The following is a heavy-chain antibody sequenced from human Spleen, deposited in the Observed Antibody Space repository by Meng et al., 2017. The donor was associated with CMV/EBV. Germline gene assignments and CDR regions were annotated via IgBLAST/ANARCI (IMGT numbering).Heavy chain of an antibody. D-gene: IGHD2-8*01. CDR1: GFTFRKYT. Sequence: GESLKISCAASGFTFRKYTMNWVRRAPGKGLEWVSSISSSGGAIQYSDSVKGRFIISRDNAKNSVYLLMSSLRAEDTAVYYCARDQGYCTKGICHDGYYYGMDVWGQGTTVTVSS. CDR3: ARDQGYCTKGICHDGYYYGMDV. J-gene: IGHJ6*02. V-gene: IGHV3-21*01. CDR2: ISSSGGAI.